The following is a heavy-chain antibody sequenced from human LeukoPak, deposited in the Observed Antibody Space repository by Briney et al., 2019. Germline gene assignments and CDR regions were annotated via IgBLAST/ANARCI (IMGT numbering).Heavy chain of an antibody. D-gene: IGHD1-1*01. V-gene: IGHV4-31*03. Sequence: SETLSLTCTVSGGSISSGGYYWSWIRQHPGKGLEWIGYIYYSGSTYYNPSLKSRVTISVDTSKNQFSLKLSSVTAADTAVYYCARWKTGTTSVRSGLYFDYWGQGTLVTVSS. CDR1: GGSISSGGYY. CDR2: IYYSGST. CDR3: ARWKTGTTSVRSGLYFDY. J-gene: IGHJ4*02.